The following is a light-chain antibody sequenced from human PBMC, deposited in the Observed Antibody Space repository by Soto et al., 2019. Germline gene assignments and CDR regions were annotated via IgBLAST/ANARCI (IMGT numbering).Light chain of an antibody. CDR3: QQRSNWPRLT. Sequence: EIVLTQSPATLSLSPGERATLSCRASQSVSSYLAWYQQKPGQAPRLLIYDASNRATGSPARFSGSGSGTDFTLTISSREPEDFAVYYWQQRSNWPRLTFGGGTKVEIK. CDR1: QSVSSY. CDR2: DAS. V-gene: IGKV3-11*01. J-gene: IGKJ4*01.